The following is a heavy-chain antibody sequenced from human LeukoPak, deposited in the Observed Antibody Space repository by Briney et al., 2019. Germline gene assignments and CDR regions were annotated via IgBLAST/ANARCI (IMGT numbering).Heavy chain of an antibody. CDR3: ARVVVVVPAATNYFDY. V-gene: IGHV4-34*01. Sequence: SETLSLTCAVYGGSFSGYYWSWIRQPPGKGLEWIGEINHSGSTNYNPSLKSRVTISVDTSKNQFSPKLSSVTAADTAVYYCARVVVVVPAATNYFDYWGQGTLVTVSS. CDR2: INHSGST. J-gene: IGHJ4*02. CDR1: GGSFSGYY. D-gene: IGHD2-2*01.